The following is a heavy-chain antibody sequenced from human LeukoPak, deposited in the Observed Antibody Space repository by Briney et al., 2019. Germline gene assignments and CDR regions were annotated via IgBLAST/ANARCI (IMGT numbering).Heavy chain of an antibody. CDR2: ISYDGSNK. CDR3: AKGGAGQQLEGDNWFDP. D-gene: IGHD6-13*01. J-gene: IGHJ5*02. V-gene: IGHV3-30*18. Sequence: GGSLRLSCAASGFTFSSYGMHWVRQAPGKGLEWVAVISYDGSNKYYADSVKGRFTISRDNSKNTLYLQMNSLRAEDTAVYYCAKGGAGQQLEGDNWFDPWGQGTLVTVSS. CDR1: GFTFSSYG.